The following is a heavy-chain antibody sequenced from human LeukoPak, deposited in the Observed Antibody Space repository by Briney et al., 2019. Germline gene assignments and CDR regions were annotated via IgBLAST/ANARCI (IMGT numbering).Heavy chain of an antibody. D-gene: IGHD5-12*01. CDR1: GYTFTSYY. CDR3: ARDLEDLGLYRGYELPTHYYYYMDV. CDR2: INHSGGST. J-gene: IGHJ6*03. V-gene: IGHV1-46*01. Sequence: KSGASVKVSCKASGYTFTSYYMHWVRQAPGQGLEWLGIINHSGGSTSYAQKVQGRVNMTRDMSTRTVYMELSSLRSEDTAVYYCARDLEDLGLYRGYELPTHYYYYMDVWGKGTTVTVSS.